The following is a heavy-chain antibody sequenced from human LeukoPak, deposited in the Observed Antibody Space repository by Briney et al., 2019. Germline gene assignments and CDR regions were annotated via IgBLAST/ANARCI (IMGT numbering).Heavy chain of an antibody. CDR3: ASRARYYGSGSHYNYYYYMDV. CDR2: INHSGST. D-gene: IGHD3-10*01. J-gene: IGHJ6*03. Sequence: SETLSLTCAVYGGSFSGYYWSWIRQPPGKGLEWIGEINHSGSTNYNPSLKSRVTISVDTSKNQFSLKLSSVTAADTAVYYCASRARYYGSGSHYNYYYYMDVWGKGTTVTVSS. CDR1: GGSFSGYY. V-gene: IGHV4-34*01.